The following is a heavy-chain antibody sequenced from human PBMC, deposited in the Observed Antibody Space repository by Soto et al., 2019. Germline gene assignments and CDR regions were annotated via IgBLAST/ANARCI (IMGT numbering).Heavy chain of an antibody. Sequence: SETLSLTCAVYGGSFSGYYWSWIRQPPGKGLEWIGEINHSGSTNYNPSLKSRVTISVDTSKNQFSLKLSSVTAADTAVYYCARDDTVFRGPSVSIMAARPRKGYFDLWGRGTLVT. CDR3: ARDDTVFRGPSVSIMAARPRKGYFDL. J-gene: IGHJ2*01. V-gene: IGHV4-34*01. D-gene: IGHD4-17*01. CDR2: INHSGST. CDR1: GGSFSGYY.